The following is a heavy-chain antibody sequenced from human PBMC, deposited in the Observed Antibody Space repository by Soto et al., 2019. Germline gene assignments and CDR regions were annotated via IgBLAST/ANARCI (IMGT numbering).Heavy chain of an antibody. CDR3: AKDLGGYDNVFDY. CDR2: ISGSGDST. CDR1: GFTFSRYT. J-gene: IGHJ4*02. Sequence: EVQVLESGGGLEQPGGSLRLSCVGSGFTFSRYTMSWVRQAPGKGLEWVSGISGSGDSTDYADSVKGRFTISRDNSKNTLYLQMNSLRAADTAIYYCAKDLGGYDNVFDYWGQGTLVSVSS. D-gene: IGHD5-12*01. V-gene: IGHV3-23*01.